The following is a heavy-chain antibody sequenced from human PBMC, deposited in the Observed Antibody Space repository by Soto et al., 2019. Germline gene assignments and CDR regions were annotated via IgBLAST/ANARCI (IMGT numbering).Heavy chain of an antibody. Sequence: PGGSLRLSCAASGFSFSDYEMTWARQAPGKGLEWVAFINPSSGTTHYADSVKGRFTISRDNSKDTLYLQLSSLRVEDTAVYYCVRENYYYGMDVWGQGTRVTVSS. CDR1: GFSFSDYE. CDR3: VRENYYYGMDV. CDR2: INPSSGTT. J-gene: IGHJ6*02. V-gene: IGHV3-23*01.